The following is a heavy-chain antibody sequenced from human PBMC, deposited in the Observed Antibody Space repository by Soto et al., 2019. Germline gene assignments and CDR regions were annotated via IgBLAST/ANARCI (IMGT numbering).Heavy chain of an antibody. V-gene: IGHV3-33*01. CDR3: ARMKGGWYNYFDY. J-gene: IGHJ4*02. Sequence: PGGSLRLSCAASGFTFSSYGMHWVRQAPGKGLEWVAVIWYDGSSKYYADSVKGRSTISRDNSKNTLYLQMNSLRAEDTAVYYCARMKGGWYNYFDYWGQGTLVTSPQ. D-gene: IGHD6-19*01. CDR1: GFTFSSYG. CDR2: IWYDGSSK.